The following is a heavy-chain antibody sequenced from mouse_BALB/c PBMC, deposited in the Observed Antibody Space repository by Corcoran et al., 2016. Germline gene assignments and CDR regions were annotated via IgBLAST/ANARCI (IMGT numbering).Heavy chain of an antibody. D-gene: IGHD4-1*01. CDR2: IDPANGNT. CDR3: ARSNWYDY. J-gene: IGHJ2*01. CDR1: GFNIKDTY. V-gene: IGHV14-3*02. Sequence: EVQLQRSGSELVKPGASVKLSFTASGFNIKDTYMHWVKQRPGRGLEWIGRIDPANGNTKYDPNFQGKATITADTSSNTAYLQLSSLTSEDTAVYYWARSNWYDYWGQGTTLTVSS.